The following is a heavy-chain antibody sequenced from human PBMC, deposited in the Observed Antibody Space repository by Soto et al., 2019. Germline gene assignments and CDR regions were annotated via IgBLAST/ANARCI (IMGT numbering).Heavy chain of an antibody. J-gene: IGHJ4*02. Sequence: QVQLVESGGGVVQPWGSLRLSCAASGFTFSNYGMHWVRQAPGKGLEWVAVIWYDGNNKYYPDSVKGRFTISRDNSNNTLYVQMTSLRAEDTAVYYCARGLHSLFDYWGQGTLVTVSS. CDR3: ARGLHSLFDY. CDR2: IWYDGNNK. V-gene: IGHV3-33*01. D-gene: IGHD2-21*01. CDR1: GFTFSNYG.